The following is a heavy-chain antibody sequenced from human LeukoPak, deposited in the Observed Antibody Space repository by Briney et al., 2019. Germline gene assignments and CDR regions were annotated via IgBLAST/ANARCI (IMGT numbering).Heavy chain of an antibody. CDR2: ISGSSSNV. V-gene: IGHV3-48*03. D-gene: IGHD5-18*01. CDR3: ARGFRDTAMFLDY. J-gene: IGHJ4*02. CDR1: GFTFSSYE. Sequence: GGSLRLSCAASGFTFSSYEMNWVRQAPGEGLEWISAISGSSSNVYYAASVRGRFTISRDNAENSLYLQLNTMRAEDTAVYYCARGFRDTAMFLDYWGQGTLVTVSS.